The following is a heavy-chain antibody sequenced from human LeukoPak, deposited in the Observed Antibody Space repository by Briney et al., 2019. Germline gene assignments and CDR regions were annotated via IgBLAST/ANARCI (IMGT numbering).Heavy chain of an antibody. J-gene: IGHJ3*02. CDR3: ARDGKLRAFDI. V-gene: IGHV3-21*01. D-gene: IGHD1-1*01. CDR1: GFTFSCYS. Sequence: GGSLRLSCAASGFTFSCYSMNWVRQAPGKGLEWVSSISSSSSYIYYADSVKGRFTISRDNAKNSLYLQMNSLRAEDTAVYYCARDGKLRAFDIWGQGTMVTVSS. CDR2: ISSSSSYI.